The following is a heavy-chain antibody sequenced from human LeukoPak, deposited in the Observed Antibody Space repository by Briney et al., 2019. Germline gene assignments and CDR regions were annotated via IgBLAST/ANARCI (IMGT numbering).Heavy chain of an antibody. V-gene: IGHV1-8*01. Sequence: GASVKVSCKASGYTFVNYDINWVRQATGQGLEWMGWMNPTSGNTGYAQKLQGRVSMTRDTSISTVYMELSSLTYEDTAVYYCTMTSPAGYNLVGAFDTWGQGTKVTVSS. D-gene: IGHD5-24*01. CDR3: TMTSPAGYNLVGAFDT. CDR1: GYTFVNYD. CDR2: MNPTSGNT. J-gene: IGHJ3*02.